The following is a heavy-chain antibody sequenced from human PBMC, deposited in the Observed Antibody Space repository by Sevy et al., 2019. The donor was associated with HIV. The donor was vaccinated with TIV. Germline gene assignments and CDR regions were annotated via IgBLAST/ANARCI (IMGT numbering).Heavy chain of an antibody. D-gene: IGHD3-16*01. V-gene: IGHV4-39*01. J-gene: IGHJ5*02. CDR1: GGSISSSRHY. Sequence: LLQPSDTLSVTCTVSGGSISSSRHYWGWIRQSPGKRLEWIGSRFYSGGAYYNPSLQSRVTMSVETSNNQFSLNVNSVTAAETAVYYCARHPLGNWFDLWGQGILVTVSS. CDR3: ARHPLGNWFDL. CDR2: RFYSGGA.